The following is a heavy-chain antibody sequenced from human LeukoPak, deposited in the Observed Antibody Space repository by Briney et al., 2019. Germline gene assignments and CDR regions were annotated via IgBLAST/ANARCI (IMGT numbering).Heavy chain of an antibody. CDR2: ISGSGGST. J-gene: IGHJ5*02. D-gene: IGHD6-19*01. V-gene: IGHV3-23*01. CDR3: ARDSSGRGYNWFDP. Sequence: GGSLRFSCAASGFTFSTYAMSWVRQAPGKGLEWVSGISGSGGSTYYADSVKGRFTISRDNAKNSLYLQMNSLRVEDTAIYYCARDSSGRGYNWFDPWGQGTLVTVSS. CDR1: GFTFSTYA.